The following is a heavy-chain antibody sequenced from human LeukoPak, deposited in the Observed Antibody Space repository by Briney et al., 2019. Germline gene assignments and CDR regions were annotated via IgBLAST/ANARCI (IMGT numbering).Heavy chain of an antibody. CDR2: IRQDGSEK. J-gene: IGHJ4*02. CDR3: ASVHDSSAYYRHFDY. CDR1: GFTFSSYW. V-gene: IGHV3-7*01. Sequence: AGGSLRLSCAASGFTFSSYWMSWVRQAPGKGLEWVANIRQDGSEKYYVDSVKGRFTISRDNAKNSLYLQMNSLRAEDTAVYYCASVHDSSAYYRHFDYWGQGILVTVST. D-gene: IGHD3-22*01.